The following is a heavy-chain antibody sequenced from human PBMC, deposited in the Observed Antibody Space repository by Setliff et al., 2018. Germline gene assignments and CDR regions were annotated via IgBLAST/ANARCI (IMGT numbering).Heavy chain of an antibody. J-gene: IGHJ4*02. Sequence: KLRETLSLTCAVYGGSFSGYYWSWIRQPPGKGLEWIGEINHSGSTNYNPSLKSRVTISVDTSKNQFSLKLSSVTAADTAVYYCARRYNFWSGYLDYWGQGTLVTVSS. CDR1: GGSFSGYY. CDR2: INHSGST. V-gene: IGHV4-34*01. D-gene: IGHD3-3*01. CDR3: ARRYNFWSGYLDY.